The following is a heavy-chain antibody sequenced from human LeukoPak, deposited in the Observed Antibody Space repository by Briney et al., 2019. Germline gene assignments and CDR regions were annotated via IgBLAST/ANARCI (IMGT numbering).Heavy chain of an antibody. V-gene: IGHV3-7*01. Sequence: GGSLRLSCAASGFTLSNYWMSWFRQAPGKGLEWVANIKRDGSEEYYVDAVKGRFTISRDNAKNSLYLQMNSLRAEDTAVYYCVRGGGGSDYWGQGTLVTVSS. D-gene: IGHD3-16*01. J-gene: IGHJ4*02. CDR1: GFTLSNYW. CDR3: VRGGGGSDY. CDR2: IKRDGSEE.